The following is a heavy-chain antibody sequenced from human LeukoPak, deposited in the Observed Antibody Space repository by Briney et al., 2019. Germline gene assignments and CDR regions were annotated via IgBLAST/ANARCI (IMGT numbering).Heavy chain of an antibody. D-gene: IGHD1-26*01. CDR2: ISGSGGST. Sequence: GGSLRLSCAASGFTFSSYAMSWVRQAPGKGLEWVSAISGSGGSTYYADSVKGRFTISRDNSKNTLYLQMNSLRAEDTAVYYCAKLRGMYSGSYVDYWGQGTLVTVSS. CDR3: AKLRGMYSGSYVDY. V-gene: IGHV3-23*01. CDR1: GFTFSSYA. J-gene: IGHJ4*02.